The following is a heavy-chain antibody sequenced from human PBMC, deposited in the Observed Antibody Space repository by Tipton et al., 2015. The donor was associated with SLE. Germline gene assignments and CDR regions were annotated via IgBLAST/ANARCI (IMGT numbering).Heavy chain of an antibody. Sequence: SLRLSCAASGFSFSNYAMSWVRQAPGKGLEWVSVIYAGTSSTYYADSVRGRFTISRDNSRNTVYLQMNSLRAEDTAVYYCAKWGAGGNYFDYRGQGTLVTVSS. D-gene: IGHD3-16*01. CDR2: IYAGTSST. J-gene: IGHJ4*02. CDR1: GFSFSNYA. CDR3: AKWGAGGNYFDY. V-gene: IGHV3-23*03.